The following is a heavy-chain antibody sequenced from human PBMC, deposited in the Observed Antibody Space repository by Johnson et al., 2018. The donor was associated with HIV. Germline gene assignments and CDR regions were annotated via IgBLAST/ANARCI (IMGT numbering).Heavy chain of an antibody. J-gene: IGHJ3*02. Sequence: VQLLESGGGLVQPGGSLRLSCAASGFTVSNNYLGWVRQAPGKGLEWVSIIYSGGTTYHADSVKGRFTISRDNSKNTLYLQMNSLRAEDTAVYYCAKVINTSRVDTAMVTVLDAFDIWGQGTMVTVS. CDR1: GFTVSNNY. CDR2: IYSGGTT. D-gene: IGHD5-18*01. V-gene: IGHV3-66*01. CDR3: AKVINTSRVDTAMVTVLDAFDI.